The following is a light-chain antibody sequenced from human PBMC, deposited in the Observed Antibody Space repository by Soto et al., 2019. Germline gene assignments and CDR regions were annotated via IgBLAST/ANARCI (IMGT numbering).Light chain of an antibody. CDR1: QSVSSSY. CDR3: QQRSNWPWT. Sequence: IVVSLSPGTLSLSQGERATLSCRASQSVSSSYLAWYQQKPGQAPRLLIYGASSRATGIPARFSGSGSGRDFTLTISSLEPEDFAVYYCQQRSNWPWTFGQGTKVDI. V-gene: IGKV3D-20*02. CDR2: GAS. J-gene: IGKJ1*01.